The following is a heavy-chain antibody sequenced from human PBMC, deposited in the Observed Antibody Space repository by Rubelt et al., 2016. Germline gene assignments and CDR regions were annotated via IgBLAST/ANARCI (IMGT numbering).Heavy chain of an antibody. D-gene: IGHD6-13*01. CDR2: INAGNGNT. J-gene: IGHJ4*02. CDR1: GYTFTSYA. V-gene: IGHV1-3*01. CDR3: ARDAGGAAGPY. Sequence: QVQLVQSGAEVKKPGASVKVSCKASGYTFTSYAMHWVRQAPGQRLEWMGWINAGNGNTRYSQKFQGRVTITRDTSASTVYMEVSSLRSEDTAVYYCARDAGGAAGPYWGQGTLVTVSS.